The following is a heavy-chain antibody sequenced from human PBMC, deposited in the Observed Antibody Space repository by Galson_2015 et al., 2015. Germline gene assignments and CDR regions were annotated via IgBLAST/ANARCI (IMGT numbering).Heavy chain of an antibody. Sequence: SVKVSCKASGGGSFRNYGVSWVRQAPGRGLEWMGGIIPILGKTNYAQKFQGRVTITADESTSTAYMEMSSLRSEDTAVYCWAGEGCSGVGCHLYNWFDPWGQGTLVTVSS. V-gene: IGHV1-69*13. CDR2: IIPILGKT. J-gene: IGHJ5*02. D-gene: IGHD2-15*01. CDR3: AGEGCSGVGCHLYNWFDP. CDR1: GGGSFRNYG.